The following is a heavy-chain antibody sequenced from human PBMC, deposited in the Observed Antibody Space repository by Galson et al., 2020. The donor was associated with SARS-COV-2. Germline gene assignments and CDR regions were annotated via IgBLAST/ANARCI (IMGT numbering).Heavy chain of an antibody. CDR2: VSFDSTTK. CDR3: ARDPMDV. J-gene: IGHJ6*02. CDR1: GFNFNTYS. V-gene: IGHV3-48*04. Sequence: GGSLRLSCVASGFNFNTYSMNWVRQAPGQGLEWISYVSFDSTTKSYAGSVKGRVTISRANAQNVLFLQMNSLSVEDTAVYYCARDPMDVWGQGTTVTVSS.